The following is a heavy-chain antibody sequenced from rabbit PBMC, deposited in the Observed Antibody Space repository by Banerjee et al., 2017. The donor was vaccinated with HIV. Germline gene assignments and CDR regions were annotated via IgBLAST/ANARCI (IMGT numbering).Heavy chain of an antibody. J-gene: IGHJ2*01. Sequence: QEQLVESGGDLVKPEGSLTLTCTASGFSFSSSYYMCWVRQAPGKGLEWIACIYTGSSGSTYYASWAKGRFTISKTSSTTVTLQMTSLTAADTATYFCARWGAYNGFDPWGPGTLVTVS. V-gene: IGHV1S45*01. CDR2: IYTGSSGST. CDR1: GFSFSSSYY. D-gene: IGHD3-3*01. CDR3: ARWGAYNGFDP.